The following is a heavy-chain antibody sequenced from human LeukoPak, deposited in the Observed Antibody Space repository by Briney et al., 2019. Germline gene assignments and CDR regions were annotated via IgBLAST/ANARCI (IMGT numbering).Heavy chain of an antibody. J-gene: IGHJ6*02. CDR3: AMAYNYGMDI. V-gene: IGHV3-7*03. CDR1: GFSFRNFW. CDR2: INHDGSEK. Sequence: GGSLRLSCAASGFSFRNFWMIWVRQAPGKGLEWVANINHDGSEKYYVDSVKGRFTISRDNAQKSLYLQMNTLRAEDTAVYYCAMAYNYGMDIWGQGTAVTVS.